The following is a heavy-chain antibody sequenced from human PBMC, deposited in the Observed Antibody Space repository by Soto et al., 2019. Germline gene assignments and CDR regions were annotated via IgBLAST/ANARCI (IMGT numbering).Heavy chain of an antibody. CDR2: ISGSGGST. J-gene: IGHJ3*02. V-gene: IGHV3-23*01. CDR1: GFTFSSYA. CDR3: AKVTEKWLVRDLDALDI. D-gene: IGHD6-19*01. Sequence: GGSLRLSCAASGFTFSSYAMSWVRQAPGKGLEWVSAISGSGGSTYYADSVKGRFTISRDNSKNTLYLQMNSLRAEDTAVYYCAKVTEKWLVRDLDALDIWGQGTMVTVSS.